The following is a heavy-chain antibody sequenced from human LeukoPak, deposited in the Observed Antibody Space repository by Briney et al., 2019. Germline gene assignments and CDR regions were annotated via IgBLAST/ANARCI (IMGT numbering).Heavy chain of an antibody. Sequence: PGGSLRLSCAGSGFTFSNYVMSWVRQAPGKGLEWVSCVSGSGGRGATYYTDSVKGRFTISRDNAKNTMYLQMNSLSGEDKAIYYCATDIAASGLPRIFDFWGQGTLVTVSS. CDR1: GFTFSNYV. J-gene: IGHJ4*02. CDR2: VSGSGGRGAT. V-gene: IGHV3-23*01. D-gene: IGHD6-13*01. CDR3: ATDIAASGLPRIFDF.